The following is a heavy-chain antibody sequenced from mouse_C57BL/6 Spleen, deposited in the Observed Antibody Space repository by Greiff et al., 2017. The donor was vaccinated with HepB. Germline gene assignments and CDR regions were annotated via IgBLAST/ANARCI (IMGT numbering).Heavy chain of an antibody. CDR1: GFTFSDYY. Sequence: EVMLVESEGGLVQPGSSMKLSCTASGFTFSDYYMAWVRQVPEKGLEWVANINYDGSSTYYLDSLKSRFIISRDNAKNILYLQMSSLKSEDTATYYCARVGYSSYAMDYWGQGTSVTVSS. D-gene: IGHD2-5*01. CDR2: INYDGSST. CDR3: ARVGYSSYAMDY. V-gene: IGHV5-16*01. J-gene: IGHJ4*01.